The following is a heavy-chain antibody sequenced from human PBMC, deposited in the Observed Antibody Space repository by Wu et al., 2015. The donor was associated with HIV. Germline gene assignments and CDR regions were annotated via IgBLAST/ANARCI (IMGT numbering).Heavy chain of an antibody. J-gene: IGHJ6*02. CDR1: GGTFSSYA. D-gene: IGHD2-15*01. CDR3: ARERCSGGSCYRGLYYYGMDV. Sequence: QVQLVQSGAEVKKPGSSVKVSCKASGGTFSSYAISWVRQAPGQGLEWMGRIIPIFGTANYAQKFQGRVTITADESTSTAYMELSSLRSEDTAVYYCARERCSGGSCYRGLYYYGMDVWGQGTTVTVSS. CDR2: IIPIFGTA. V-gene: IGHV1-69*13.